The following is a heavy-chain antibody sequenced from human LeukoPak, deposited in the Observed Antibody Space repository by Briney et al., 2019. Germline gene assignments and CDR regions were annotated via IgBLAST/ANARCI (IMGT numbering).Heavy chain of an antibody. CDR1: GFTFKIYT. J-gene: IGHJ4*02. Sequence: GGSLRLSCAAFGFTFKIYTMNWARQAPGKGLEWVSSISFSGDKRGDNTYYAASVRGRFSISRDNSQNTVFLQMNSLRAEDTAVYYCARDWCSGGSCYDEGTYFDYWGQGTLVTVSS. V-gene: IGHV3-23*01. D-gene: IGHD2-15*01. CDR3: ARDWCSGGSCYDEGTYFDY. CDR2: ISFSGDKRGDNT.